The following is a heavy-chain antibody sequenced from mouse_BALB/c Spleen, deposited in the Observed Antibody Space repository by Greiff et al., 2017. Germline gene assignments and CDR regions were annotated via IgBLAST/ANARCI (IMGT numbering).Heavy chain of an antibody. CDR1: GYSITSGYY. Sequence: EVKLMESGPGLVKPSQSLSLTCSVTGYSITSGYYWNWIRQFPGNKLEWMGYISYDGSNNYNPSLKNRISITRDTSKNQFFLKLNSVTTEDTATYYCARGPYYRPFAYWGQGTLVTVSA. CDR2: ISYDGSN. D-gene: IGHD2-14*01. V-gene: IGHV3-6*02. J-gene: IGHJ3*01. CDR3: ARGPYYRPFAY.